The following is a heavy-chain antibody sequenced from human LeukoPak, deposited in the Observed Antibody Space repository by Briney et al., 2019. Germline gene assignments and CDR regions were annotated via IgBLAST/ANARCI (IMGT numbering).Heavy chain of an antibody. Sequence: ASVKVSCKASGGTFSSYAISWVRQATGQGLEWMGWMNPNSGNTGYAQKFQGRVTMTRNTSISTAYMELSSLRSEDTAVYYCARPPSREGHTSRYYCYGMDVWGQGTTVTVSS. CDR3: ARPPSREGHTSRYYCYGMDV. CDR1: GGTFSSYA. V-gene: IGHV1-8*02. CDR2: MNPNSGNT. D-gene: IGHD5-24*01. J-gene: IGHJ6*02.